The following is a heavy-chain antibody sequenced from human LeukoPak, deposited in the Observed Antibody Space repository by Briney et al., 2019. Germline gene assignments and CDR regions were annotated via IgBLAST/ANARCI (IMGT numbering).Heavy chain of an antibody. CDR3: ARQKRPYSSSWILQH. V-gene: IGHV4-39*07. Sequence: SETLSLTCTVSSGSISSSNYYWGWIRQPPGKGLEWIGSIYYSGTTYYNASLKSRVTISVDTSKNQFSLKLSSVTAADTAVYYCARQKRPYSSSWILQHWGQGTLVTVSS. CDR1: SGSISSSNYY. J-gene: IGHJ1*01. D-gene: IGHD6-13*01. CDR2: IYYSGTT.